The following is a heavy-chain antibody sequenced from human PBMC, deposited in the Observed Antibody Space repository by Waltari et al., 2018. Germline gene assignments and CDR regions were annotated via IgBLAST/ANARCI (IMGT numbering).Heavy chain of an antibody. D-gene: IGHD6-6*01. V-gene: IGHV1-2*06. CDR1: GGSISSSSYY. Sequence: QLQLQESGPGLVKPSETLSLTCTVSGGSISSSSYYWGWIRQPPGKGLEWMGRINPNSGGTNYAQKFQGRVTMTRDTSISTAYMELSRLRSDDTAVYYCARKQLNDYWGQGTLVTVSS. CDR3: ARKQLNDY. CDR2: INPNSGGT. J-gene: IGHJ4*02.